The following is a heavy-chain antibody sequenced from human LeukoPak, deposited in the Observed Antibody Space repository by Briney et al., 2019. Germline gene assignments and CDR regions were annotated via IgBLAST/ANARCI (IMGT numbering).Heavy chain of an antibody. V-gene: IGHV4-34*01. Sequence: SETLSLTCAVYGGSFSGYYWSWIRQPPGKGLEWIGEINHSGSTNYNPSLKSRVTISVDTSKNQFSLKLSSVTAADTAVYYCARRRSMSYAALDIWGQGTMVTVSS. D-gene: IGHD3-16*01. J-gene: IGHJ3*02. CDR3: ARRRSMSYAALDI. CDR1: GGSFSGYY. CDR2: INHSGST.